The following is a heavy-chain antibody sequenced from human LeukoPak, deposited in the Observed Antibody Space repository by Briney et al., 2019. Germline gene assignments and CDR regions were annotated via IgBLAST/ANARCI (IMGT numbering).Heavy chain of an antibody. CDR1: GFTFSSYG. V-gene: IGHV3-30*18. J-gene: IGHJ6*02. D-gene: IGHD3-3*01. CDR3: AKDLATYYDFWSGYYKEGYYYGMDV. CDR2: ISYDGSNK. Sequence: PGRSLRLSCAASGFTFSSYGMHWVRQAPGKGLEWAAVISYDGSNKYYADSVKGRFTISRDNSKNTLYLQMNSLRAEDTAVYYCAKDLATYYDFWSGYYKEGYYYGMDVWGQGTTVTVSS.